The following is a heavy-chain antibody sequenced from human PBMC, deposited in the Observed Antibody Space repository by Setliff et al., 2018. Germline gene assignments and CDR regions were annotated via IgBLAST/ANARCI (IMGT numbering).Heavy chain of an antibody. CDR3: ARFRDDTSGWYGTHYFDY. V-gene: IGHV1-69*10. D-gene: IGHD6-19*01. CDR2: IIPILGIA. J-gene: IGHJ4*02. Sequence: GASVKVSCQASGGTFSSYAISWVRQAPGQGLEWMGGIIPILGIANYAQKFQGRVKITADKSTSTAYMELSSLRSEDTAVYYCARFRDDTSGWYGTHYFDYWGQGTLVTVSS. CDR1: GGTFSSYA.